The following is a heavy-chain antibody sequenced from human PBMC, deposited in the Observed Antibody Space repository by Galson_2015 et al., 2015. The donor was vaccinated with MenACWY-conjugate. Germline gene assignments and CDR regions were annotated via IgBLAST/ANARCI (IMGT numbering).Heavy chain of an antibody. Sequence: SLRLSCAASGVTFRNYWMTRVRQARGKGLEWVDSIKKDGSEKYYVDSVKGRVTIFRDNTKNSMDLEMKSLRAENTAVYYCARGHYGMDVWGQGTTVTASS. V-gene: IGHV3-7*03. CDR3: ARGHYGMDV. CDR2: IKKDGSEK. CDR1: GVTFRNYW. J-gene: IGHJ6*02.